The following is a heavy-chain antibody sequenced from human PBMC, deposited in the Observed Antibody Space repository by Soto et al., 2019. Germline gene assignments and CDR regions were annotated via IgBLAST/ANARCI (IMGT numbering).Heavy chain of an antibody. CDR1: GYTFTGYY. V-gene: IGHV1-2*04. CDR3: AKTASMTIRDGFDH. Sequence: ASVKVSCKASGYTFTGYYMHWVRQAPGQGLEWMGWINPNSGGTNYAQKFQGWVTMTRDTSISTAYMELSRLRSDDTALYYCAKTASMTIRDGFDHWGQGTLVTVSS. D-gene: IGHD4-17*01. J-gene: IGHJ4*02. CDR2: INPNSGGT.